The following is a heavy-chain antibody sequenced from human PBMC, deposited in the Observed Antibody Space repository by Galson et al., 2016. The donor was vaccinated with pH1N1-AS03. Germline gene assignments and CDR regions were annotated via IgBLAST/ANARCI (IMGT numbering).Heavy chain of an antibody. CDR3: ATYGSGSRGGFDY. D-gene: IGHD3-10*01. CDR2: IDPSIGST. Sequence: SVKVSCKASGYTFSRYYMHWMRQAPGQGPEWMGVIDPSIGSTTYAQTFQGRVTMTRDTATTTAYMELSSLRSDDTAVYYCATYGSGSRGGFDYWGQGALITVSS. V-gene: IGHV1-46*01. J-gene: IGHJ4*02. CDR1: GYTFSRYY.